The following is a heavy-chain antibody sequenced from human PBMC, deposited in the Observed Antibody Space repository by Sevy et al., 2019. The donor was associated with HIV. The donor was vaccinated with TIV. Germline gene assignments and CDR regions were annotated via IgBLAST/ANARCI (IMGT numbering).Heavy chain of an antibody. CDR1: GGSISSYY. J-gene: IGHJ4*02. Sequence: SETLSLTCTVSGGSISSYYWSWIRQPPGKGLEWIGYIYYSGNTNYNPSLKSRVTISVDTSKNQFSLKLSSVTAADTAVYYCARGYYSSSAYRTFANFDYWGQGTLVTVSS. CDR3: ARGYYSSSAYRTFANFDY. V-gene: IGHV4-59*01. D-gene: IGHD6-6*01. CDR2: IYYSGNT.